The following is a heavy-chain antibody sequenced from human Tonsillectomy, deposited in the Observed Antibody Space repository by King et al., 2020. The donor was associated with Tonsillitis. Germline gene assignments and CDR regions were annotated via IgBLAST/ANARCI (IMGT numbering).Heavy chain of an antibody. CDR2: INPKSGDT. V-gene: IGHV1-2*02. J-gene: IGHJ1*01. CDR3: ATNALESDSSAYRDFRH. CDR1: GDTFTGHF. Sequence: QLVQSGAELRKPGASVTVSCRTSGDTFTGHFVHWVRQAPGQGLEWLGWINPKSGDTHYAQQFQGRVTMSGDVSITTAYMGLSCLRPDDTAVYYCATNALESDSSAYRDFRHWGQGTLVTVSS. D-gene: IGHD3-22*01.